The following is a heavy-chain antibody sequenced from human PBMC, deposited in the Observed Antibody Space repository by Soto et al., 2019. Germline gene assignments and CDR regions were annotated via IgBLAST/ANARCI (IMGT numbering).Heavy chain of an antibody. J-gene: IGHJ4*02. D-gene: IGHD2-21*02. CDR2: ISGSGGST. Sequence: EVQLLESGGGLVQPGGSLRLSCAASGFTFSSYAMSWVRQAPGKGLEWVSAISGSGGSTYYADSVKGRFTISRDNSQNTHLLQMNRLRAEDTAVYYCAKDRVHCGGDCYRRSAFDYWGQGTLVTVCS. CDR3: AKDRVHCGGDCYRRSAFDY. V-gene: IGHV3-23*01. CDR1: GFTFSSYA.